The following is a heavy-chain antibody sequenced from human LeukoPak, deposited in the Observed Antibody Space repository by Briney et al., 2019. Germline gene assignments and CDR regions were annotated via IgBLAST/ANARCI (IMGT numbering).Heavy chain of an antibody. D-gene: IGHD1-26*01. CDR2: IWNDGSVR. CDR1: GFTFSIYG. V-gene: IGHV3-33*01. CDR3: ARASGSYDY. J-gene: IGHJ4*02. Sequence: GGSLRLSCAASGFTFSIYGLHWVRQAPGKGLEWVAVIWNDGSVRYYADSVKGRFTISRNNSKNTLYLQMNSLRAEDTAVCYCARASGSYDYWGQGALVTVSS.